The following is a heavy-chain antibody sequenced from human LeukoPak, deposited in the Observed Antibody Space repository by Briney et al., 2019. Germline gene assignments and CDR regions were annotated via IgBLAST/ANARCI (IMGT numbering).Heavy chain of an antibody. CDR1: GFTFSSYS. D-gene: IGHD1-26*01. V-gene: IGHV3-21*01. J-gene: IGHJ3*02. CDR3: ARGHSGSYQRNDAFDI. CDR2: ISNDGNYI. Sequence: GGSLRLSCAASGFTFSSYSMNWVRQAPGKGLEWVSSISNDGNYIYYPGSAKGRFTVSRDNPKNSLYLQMNSLRAEDTAVYYCARGHSGSYQRNDAFDIWGQGTVVTVSS.